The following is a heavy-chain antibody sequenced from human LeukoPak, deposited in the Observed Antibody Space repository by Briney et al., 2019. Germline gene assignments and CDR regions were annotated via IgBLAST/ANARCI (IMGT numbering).Heavy chain of an antibody. V-gene: IGHV4-59*01. CDR3: ARATTKFGELYYGMDV. CDR1: GDPISSYY. CDR2: IYYSGST. D-gene: IGHD3-10*01. J-gene: IGHJ6*04. Sequence: SETLSLTCTVSGDPISSYYWSWIRQPPGKGLEWIGDIYYSGSTNYNPSLKSRVTISVDTSKTQFSLKLSSVTAADTAVYYCARATTKFGELYYGMDVWGKGTTVTVSS.